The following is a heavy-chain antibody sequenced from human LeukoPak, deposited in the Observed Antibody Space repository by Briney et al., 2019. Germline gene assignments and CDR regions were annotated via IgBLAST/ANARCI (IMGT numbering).Heavy chain of an antibody. D-gene: IGHD3-16*01. CDR2: IYGGGNT. CDR3: ARGKEGVDY. CDR1: GFTASSNY. J-gene: IGHJ4*02. Sequence: GGSLRLSCAASGFTASSNYMNWVRQAPGKGLEWVSVIYGGGNTYYADSVKGRFTISRDNSKNTLYLQMNSLRAEDTAVYYCARGKEGVDYWGQGTLVTVSS. V-gene: IGHV3-53*01.